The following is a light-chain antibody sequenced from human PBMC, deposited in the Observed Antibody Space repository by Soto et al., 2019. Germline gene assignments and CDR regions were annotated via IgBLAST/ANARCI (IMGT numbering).Light chain of an antibody. V-gene: IGKV1-39*01. CDR3: QQSYTTPHT. CDR1: QTISNY. CDR2: GTS. J-gene: IGKJ2*01. Sequence: DIQMTQSPSSLSASVGDRVIITCRASQTISNYVNWYQQKLGKAPQLLIYGTSSLHGGVPSRFSGSGSGTEFTLTISSLQPEDFATYSCQQSYTTPHTFGQGTKVEI.